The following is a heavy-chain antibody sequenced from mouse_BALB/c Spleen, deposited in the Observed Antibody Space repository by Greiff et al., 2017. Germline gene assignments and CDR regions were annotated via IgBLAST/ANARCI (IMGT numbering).Heavy chain of an antibody. CDR3: AGGGDSPGHY. CDR1: GFNIKDSY. Sequence: VQLQQSGAELVKPGASVKLSCTASGFNIKDSYMHWVKQRPEQGLEWIGRIDPANGNTKYDPKFQGKATITADTSSNTASLQLSSLTSEDTAVYYCAGGGDSPGHYWGQGTTLTVSS. CDR2: IDPANGNT. V-gene: IGHV14-3*02. D-gene: IGHD1-1*02. J-gene: IGHJ2*01.